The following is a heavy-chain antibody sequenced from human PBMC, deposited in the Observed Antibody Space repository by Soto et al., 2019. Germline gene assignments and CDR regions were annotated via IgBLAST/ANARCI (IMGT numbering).Heavy chain of an antibody. Sequence: PSETLSLTCTVSGGSISSSSYYWGWIRQPPGKGLEWIGGIFYSGSTYYNPSLKSRDTISGDTSKNQFSLKLSYVTAAGTAVYYCARHPYWSSTSCNYGMDVWGQGTTVTVSS. CDR2: IFYSGST. V-gene: IGHV4-39*01. D-gene: IGHD2-2*01. CDR3: ARHPYWSSTSCNYGMDV. CDR1: GGSISSSSYY. J-gene: IGHJ6*02.